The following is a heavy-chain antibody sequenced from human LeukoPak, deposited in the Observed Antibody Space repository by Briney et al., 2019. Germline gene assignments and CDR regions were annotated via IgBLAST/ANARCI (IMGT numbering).Heavy chain of an antibody. CDR3: ARGDYSNYYYGMDV. CDR1: GGSISSYY. Sequence: PSETLSLTCTVPGGSISSYYWSWIRQPPGKGLEWIGYIYYSGSTNYNPSLKSRVTISVDTSKNQFSLKLSSVTAADTAVYYCARGDYSNYYYGMDVWGQGTTVTVSS. V-gene: IGHV4-59*01. CDR2: IYYSGST. J-gene: IGHJ6*02. D-gene: IGHD2-21*01.